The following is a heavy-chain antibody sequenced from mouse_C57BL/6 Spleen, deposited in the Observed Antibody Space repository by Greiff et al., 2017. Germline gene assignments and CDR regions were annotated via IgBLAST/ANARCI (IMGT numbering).Heavy chain of an antibody. D-gene: IGHD2-4*01. V-gene: IGHV1-64*01. J-gene: IGHJ3*01. CDR2: IHPNSGST. CDR1: GYTFTSYW. Sequence: QVQLKQSGAELVKPGASVKLSCKASGYTFTSYWMHWVKQRPGQGLEWIGMIHPNSGSTNYNEKFKSKATLTVDKSSSTAYMQLSSLTSEDSAVYYCARSDLCYDYDEFAYWGQGTLVTVSA. CDR3: ARSDLCYDYDEFAY.